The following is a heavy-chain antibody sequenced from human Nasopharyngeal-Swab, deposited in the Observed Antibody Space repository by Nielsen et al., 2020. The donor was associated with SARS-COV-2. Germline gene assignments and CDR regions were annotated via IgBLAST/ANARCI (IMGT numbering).Heavy chain of an antibody. J-gene: IGHJ4*02. D-gene: IGHD6-13*01. Sequence: GESLKISCATSGYRFTDYWIAWVRQAPGTGLECMGTIFPGDSDTRYSPSFQGQVTISADKSISTAYLQWSSLKASDTAMYYCARLGSSWSDYFDYWGQGTLVTVSS. V-gene: IGHV5-51*01. CDR1: GYRFTDYW. CDR3: ARLGSSWSDYFDY. CDR2: IFPGDSDT.